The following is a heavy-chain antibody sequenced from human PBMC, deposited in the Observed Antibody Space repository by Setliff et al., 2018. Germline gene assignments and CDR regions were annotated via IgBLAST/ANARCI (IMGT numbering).Heavy chain of an antibody. V-gene: IGHV1-18*01. D-gene: IGHD2-2*01. Sequence: ASVKVSCKASGYIFTSYGFSWVRQAPGQGLEWMGWISTYNGKKNYAQKFQGRVTMTIDTPTSTAYMELRSLRSDDTAVYYCARGPPDFVVVPAAAKFDYWGQGTLVTVSS. J-gene: IGHJ4*02. CDR3: ARGPPDFVVVPAAAKFDY. CDR2: ISTYNGKK. CDR1: GYIFTSYG.